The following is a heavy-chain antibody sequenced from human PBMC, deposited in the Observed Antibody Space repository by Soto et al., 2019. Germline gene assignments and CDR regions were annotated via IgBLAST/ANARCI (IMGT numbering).Heavy chain of an antibody. J-gene: IGHJ4*02. CDR1: GGSISSYY. D-gene: IGHD3-22*01. V-gene: IGHV4-59*01. CDR2: IHYSGST. CDR3: ARHISSGYYY. Sequence: QVQLQESGPGLVKPSETLSLTCTVSGGSISSYYWSWIRQPPGKGLEWIGYIHYSGSTSYSPPLKSRVTISVDTSKNQFSLKLTSVTAADTAVYYCARHISSGYYYWGQGTLVTVSS.